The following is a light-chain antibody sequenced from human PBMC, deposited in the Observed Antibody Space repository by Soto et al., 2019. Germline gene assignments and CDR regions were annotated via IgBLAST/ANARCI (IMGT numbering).Light chain of an antibody. Sequence: DIQMTQSPSTLSASVGDGVTITCRASQSICTWLAWYQQKPGKAPKLLIYDASTLESGVPSRFSGSGSGTEFTLTISSLQPDDFATYYCQQYSIYWNTFGQGTKLEIK. V-gene: IGKV1-5*01. J-gene: IGKJ2*01. CDR3: QQYSIYWNT. CDR2: DAS. CDR1: QSICTW.